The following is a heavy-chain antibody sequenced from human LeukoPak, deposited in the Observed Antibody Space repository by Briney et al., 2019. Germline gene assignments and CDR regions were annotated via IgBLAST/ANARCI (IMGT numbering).Heavy chain of an antibody. V-gene: IGHV4-38-2*02. CDR3: ARDPSGLVITTGYMDV. CDR1: GYSISSGYY. D-gene: IGHD4/OR15-4a*01. Sequence: SETLSLTCTVSGYSISSGYYWGWIRQPPGKGLEWIGSIYHSGSTYYNPSLKSRVTISVDTSKNQFSLKLSSVTAADTAVYYCARDPSGLVITTGYMDVWGKGTTVTVSS. CDR2: IYHSGST. J-gene: IGHJ6*03.